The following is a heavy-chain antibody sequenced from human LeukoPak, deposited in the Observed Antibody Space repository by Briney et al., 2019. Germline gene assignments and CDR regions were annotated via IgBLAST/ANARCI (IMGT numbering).Heavy chain of an antibody. J-gene: IGHJ5*02. CDR2: LYHTGST. D-gene: IGHD2-21*02. V-gene: IGHV4-39*01. CDR3: ARRSGDWAVNWFDP. CDR1: GGSITGSTYY. Sequence: SETLSLTCTVSGGSITGSTYYWAWFRQPPGKGLEWIGSLYHTGSTYYSPSLKSRVSLFLDTSKSQFSLKVTSVTAADMAVYYCARRSGDWAVNWFDPWGQGTLVSVSS.